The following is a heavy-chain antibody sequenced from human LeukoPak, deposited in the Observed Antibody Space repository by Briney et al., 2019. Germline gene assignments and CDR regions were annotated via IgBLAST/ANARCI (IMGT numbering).Heavy chain of an antibody. CDR2: ISGSGGST. J-gene: IGHJ4*02. V-gene: IGHV3-23*01. CDR1: GFTFSSYA. CDR3: AKAGFVVVTAYDY. Sequence: GGSLRLSCAASGFTFSSYAMSWVRQAPGKGLEWVSAISGSGGSTYYADSVKGRFTISRDNSKNTLYLQINSLRAEDTAVYYCAKAGFVVVTAYDYWGQGTLVTVSS. D-gene: IGHD2-21*02.